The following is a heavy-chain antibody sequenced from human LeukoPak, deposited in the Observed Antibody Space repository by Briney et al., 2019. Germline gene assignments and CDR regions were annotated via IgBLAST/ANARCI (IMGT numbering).Heavy chain of an antibody. V-gene: IGHV4-4*07. J-gene: IGHJ4*02. CDR3: AREAAPKSSGWRLRPYYFDY. CDR1: GGSISSNY. Sequence: SETLSLTCTVSGGSISSNYWSWIRQPAGKGLEWIGRIYSSGSTNYNPSLKSRVTMSVDTSNNQFSLKLSSVTAADTAVYYCAREAAPKSSGWRLRPYYFDYWGQGTLVTVSS. D-gene: IGHD6-19*01. CDR2: IYSSGST.